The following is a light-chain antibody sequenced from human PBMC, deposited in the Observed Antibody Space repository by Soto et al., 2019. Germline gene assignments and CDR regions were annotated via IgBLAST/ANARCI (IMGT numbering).Light chain of an antibody. CDR2: DDN. CDR3: CSYVNYRAYV. Sequence: QSVLTQPASVSGSPGQSITFSCTGTSSDVGSYNLVSWYQQHPGKAPKLMIYDDNKRPSGISRRFSASRSGNTASLTIYDLRAEDEAHYYCCSYVNYRAYVFGTGTKVTVL. J-gene: IGLJ1*01. CDR1: SSDVGSYNL. V-gene: IGLV2-23*01.